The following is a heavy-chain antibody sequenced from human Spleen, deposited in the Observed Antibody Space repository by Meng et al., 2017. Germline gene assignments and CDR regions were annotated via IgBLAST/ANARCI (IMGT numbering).Heavy chain of an antibody. V-gene: IGHV4-38-2*02. CDR3: ARGPTTMAHDFDY. Sequence: SETLSLTCTVSGYSISSGFFWGWIRQPPGKGLEWIGNIYHSGSTNYNPSLESRATISVDTSQNNLSLKLSSVTAADSAVYYCARGPTTMAHDFDYWGQGTLVTVSS. CDR2: IYHSGST. D-gene: IGHD4-11*01. J-gene: IGHJ4*02. CDR1: GYSISSGFF.